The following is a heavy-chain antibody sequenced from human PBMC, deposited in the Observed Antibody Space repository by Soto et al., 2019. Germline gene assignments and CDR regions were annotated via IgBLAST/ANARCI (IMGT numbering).Heavy chain of an antibody. CDR1: GFTFSSYG. CDR3: ARRFLEYYYYGMDV. Sequence: QVQLVESGGGVVQPGRSLRLSCAASGFTFSSYGMHWVRQAPGKGLEWVAVIWYDGSNKYYADSVKGRFTISRDNSKNKLYLQMNSLRAEDTAVYYCARRFLEYYYYGMDVWGQGTTVTVSS. J-gene: IGHJ6*02. D-gene: IGHD3-3*01. V-gene: IGHV3-33*01. CDR2: IWYDGSNK.